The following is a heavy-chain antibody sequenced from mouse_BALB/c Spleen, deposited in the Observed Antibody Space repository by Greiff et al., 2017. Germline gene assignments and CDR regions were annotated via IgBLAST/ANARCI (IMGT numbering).Heavy chain of an antibody. D-gene: IGHD2-3*01. CDR2: ISSGGSYT. Sequence: EVKVVESGGGLVKPGGSLKLSCAASGFTFSSYAMSWVRQSPEKRLEWVAEISSGGSYTHYPNTVTGRFIISRDNAKNTLYLEMSSLRSEDTAMYYCARVDGCYVAWCADWGQGTLVTVCA. V-gene: IGHV5-9-4*01. J-gene: IGHJ3*01. CDR3: ARVDGCYVAWCAD. CDR1: GFTFSSYA.